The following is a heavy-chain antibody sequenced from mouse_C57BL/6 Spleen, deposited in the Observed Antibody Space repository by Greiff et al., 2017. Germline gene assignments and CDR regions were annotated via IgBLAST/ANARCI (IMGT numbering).Heavy chain of an antibody. V-gene: IGHV1-77*01. Sequence: QVQLQQSGAELVKPGASVKISCKASGYTFPDYYLNWVKRRPGKGLEGIGKIGPGSGSTYYNGKFKGKATLTADKSSSTAYMQLSSLTSEDSAVYFCARPTVVAFDYWGQGTTLTVSS. D-gene: IGHD1-1*01. CDR1: GYTFPDYY. CDR3: ARPTVVAFDY. CDR2: IGPGSGST. J-gene: IGHJ2*01.